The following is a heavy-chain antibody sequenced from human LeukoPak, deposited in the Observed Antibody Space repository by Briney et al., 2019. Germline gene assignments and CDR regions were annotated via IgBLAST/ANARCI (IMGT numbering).Heavy chain of an antibody. D-gene: IGHD3-22*01. J-gene: IGHJ4*02. CDR3: ATWGYYDSSGFRN. V-gene: IGHV4-59*01. CDR1: GGSTSSYY. Sequence: PSETLSLTCTVSGGSTSSYYWSWIRQPPGKGLEWIGYIYYSGSTNYNPSLKSRVTISVDTSKNQFSLKLSPVTAADTAVYYRATWGYYDSSGFRNWGQGTLVTVSS. CDR2: IYYSGST.